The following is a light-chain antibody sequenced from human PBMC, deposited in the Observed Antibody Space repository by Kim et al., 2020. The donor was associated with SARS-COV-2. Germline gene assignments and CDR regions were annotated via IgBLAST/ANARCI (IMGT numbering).Light chain of an antibody. J-gene: IGKJ1*01. CDR1: QTISNY. CDR3: QQTYSTWT. V-gene: IGKV1-39*01. Sequence: DIQMTQSPSSLSASVGDRVTITCRASQTISNYLNWYQQKPGKVPKVLIYAASSLQSGVPSRFSGSGSGTDFTLTISSLQPEDFATYYCQQTYSTWTFGQGTKVEIK. CDR2: AAS.